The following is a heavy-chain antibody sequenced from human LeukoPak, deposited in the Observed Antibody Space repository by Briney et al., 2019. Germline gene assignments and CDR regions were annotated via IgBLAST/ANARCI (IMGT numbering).Heavy chain of an antibody. CDR3: TAAAYYDILSGYYGIVY. Sequence: PGGSLRLSCAASGFTFSNAWMSWVRQAPGKGLEWVGRIKSKTDGGTTDYAAPVKGRFTVSRDDSKNTLYLQMTGLKTEGTGVYYCTAAAYYDILSGYYGIVYWGEGTLVTVSS. V-gene: IGHV3-15*01. D-gene: IGHD3-9*01. J-gene: IGHJ4*02. CDR1: GFTFSNAW. CDR2: IKSKTDGGTT.